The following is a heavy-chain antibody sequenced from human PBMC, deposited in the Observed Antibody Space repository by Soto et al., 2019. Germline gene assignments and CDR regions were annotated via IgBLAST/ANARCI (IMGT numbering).Heavy chain of an antibody. CDR2: IYPGDSDT. D-gene: IGHD2-15*01. CDR1: GYNFNSCW. Sequence: GESLKISCKASGYNFNSCWIAWVRQTPAKGLEWMGFIYPGDSDTTYSPSFQGQVTFSVDKSTNTAYLQWSSLKASDTAIYYCARDSGTTPTYWFDPWGQETRVTVSS. V-gene: IGHV5-51*01. J-gene: IGHJ5*02. CDR3: ARDSGTTPTYWFDP.